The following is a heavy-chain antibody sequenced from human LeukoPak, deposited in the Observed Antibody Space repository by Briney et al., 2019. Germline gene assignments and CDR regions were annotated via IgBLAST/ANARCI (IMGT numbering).Heavy chain of an antibody. V-gene: IGHV4-34*01. Sequence: XGSXXXYYWSWIRQPPGKGLEWIGEINHNGSTNYSPSLKSRVTISVDTSKNQFSLKLSSVTAADTAVYYCARAGYDFWSGYYSYYYYGMDVWGQGTTVTVSS. CDR2: INHNGST. J-gene: IGHJ6*02. D-gene: IGHD3-3*01. CDR3: ARAGYDFWSGYYSYYYYGMDV. CDR1: XGSXXXYY.